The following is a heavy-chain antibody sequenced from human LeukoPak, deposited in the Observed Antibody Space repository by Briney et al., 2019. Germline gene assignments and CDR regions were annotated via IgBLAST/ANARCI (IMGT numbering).Heavy chain of an antibody. V-gene: IGHV3-33*06. CDR3: AKDQDPTSLDAFDI. J-gene: IGHJ3*02. CDR1: GFSFSGYG. CDR2: TWYDESNK. Sequence: PGGSLRLSXAASGFSFSGYGMHWVRQAPGKGLEWVAVTWYDESNKYYADSVKGRFTISRDNSKNTLYLEMNSLRAEDTAVYYCAKDQDPTSLDAFDIWGQGTMVTVSS.